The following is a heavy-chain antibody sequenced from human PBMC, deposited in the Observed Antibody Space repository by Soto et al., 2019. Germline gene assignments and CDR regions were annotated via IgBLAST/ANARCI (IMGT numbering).Heavy chain of an antibody. V-gene: IGHV3-7*05. CDR3: ARDHGALLWFGELFLDYYYYYGMDV. Sequence: GGSLRLSCAASGFTFSSYWMSWVRQAPGKGLEWVANIKQDGSEKYYVDSVKGRFTISRDNAKNSLYLQMNSLRAEDTAVYYCARDHGALLWFGELFLDYYYYYGMDVWGQGTTVTVSS. CDR2: IKQDGSEK. CDR1: GFTFSSYW. J-gene: IGHJ6*02. D-gene: IGHD3-10*01.